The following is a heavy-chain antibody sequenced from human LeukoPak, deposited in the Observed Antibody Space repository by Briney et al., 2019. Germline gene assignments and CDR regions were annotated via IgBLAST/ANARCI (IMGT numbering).Heavy chain of an antibody. Sequence: PGGSLRFSCAASGFTFSSFGMHWVRQAPGKGLERVAVISYDETNKYYTHSVKGRFTVSRDNSKNTLFLQMNSLRTDDTAVYYCARGYYYGSGGNADYWGQGTLVTVSS. CDR2: ISYDETNK. CDR1: GFTFSSFG. V-gene: IGHV3-30*03. J-gene: IGHJ4*02. CDR3: ARGYYYGSGGNADY. D-gene: IGHD3-10*01.